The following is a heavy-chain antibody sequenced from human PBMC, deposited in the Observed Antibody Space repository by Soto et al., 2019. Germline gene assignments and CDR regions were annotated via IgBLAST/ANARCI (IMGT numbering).Heavy chain of an antibody. CDR2: MSFDGNHQ. CDR1: GFTINRND. CDR3: ASCERFPRVGVDYYALDV. V-gene: IGHV3-30*03. D-gene: IGHD3-3*01. J-gene: IGHJ6*02. Sequence: PGGSLRLSCAASGFTINRNDMYWVRQAPGKGLEWVAVMSFDGNHQHYADSVKGRFTISRDNSKNTLSLEMNSLRRDDTAVHYCASCERFPRVGVDYYALDVWGQGTTVTVS.